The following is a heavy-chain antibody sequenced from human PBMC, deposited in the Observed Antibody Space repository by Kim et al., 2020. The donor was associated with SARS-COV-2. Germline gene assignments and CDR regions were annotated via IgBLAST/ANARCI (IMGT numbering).Heavy chain of an antibody. Sequence: KFQGRVTMTRDTSTSTVYMELSSLRSEDTAVYYCARSCYDSSGIDYFDYWGQGTLVTVSS. CDR3: ARSCYDSSGIDYFDY. J-gene: IGHJ4*02. V-gene: IGHV1-46*01. D-gene: IGHD3-22*01.